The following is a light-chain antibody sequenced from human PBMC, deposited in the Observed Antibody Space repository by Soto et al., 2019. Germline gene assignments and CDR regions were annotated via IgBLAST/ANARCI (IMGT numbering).Light chain of an antibody. CDR3: QQYNNWPAT. CDR2: GAD. Sequence: EVLLTQSPAALSVSAGGRATLSCRASQSIDTNLAWYQQKPGQAPRLLIFGADTRATGIPARISGSGSGTEFTLTISSLESEDFALYFCQQYNNWPATFGQGTKVEIK. CDR1: QSIDTN. V-gene: IGKV3-15*01. J-gene: IGKJ1*01.